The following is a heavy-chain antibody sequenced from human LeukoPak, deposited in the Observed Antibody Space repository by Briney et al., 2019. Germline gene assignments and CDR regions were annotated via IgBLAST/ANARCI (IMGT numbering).Heavy chain of an antibody. CDR2: INWNGGST. Sequence: GGSLRLSCAASGFTFDDYGMSWVRQAPGKGLEWVSGINWNGGSTGYADSVKGRFTISRDNAKNSLYLQMNSLRAEDTALYYCARDLYYYDSSGYKNSGGFDYWGQGTPVTVSS. J-gene: IGHJ4*02. CDR1: GFTFDDYG. V-gene: IGHV3-20*04. D-gene: IGHD3-22*01. CDR3: ARDLYYYDSSGYKNSGGFDY.